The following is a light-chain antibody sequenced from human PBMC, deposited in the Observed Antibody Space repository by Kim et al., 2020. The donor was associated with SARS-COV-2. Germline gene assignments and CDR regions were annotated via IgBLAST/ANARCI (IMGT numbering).Light chain of an antibody. CDR3: SAWDFSIRAWV. V-gene: IGLV10-54*01. CDR1: SNDVGNPG. J-gene: IGLJ3*02. CDR2: RND. Sequence: QTATLTCSGNSNDVGNPGVAWLQQRRGHPPKLLSYRNDNRPSGVSERFSASGSGNPASLTITGLKPEDEADYYCSAWDFSIRAWVFGGGTKLTFL.